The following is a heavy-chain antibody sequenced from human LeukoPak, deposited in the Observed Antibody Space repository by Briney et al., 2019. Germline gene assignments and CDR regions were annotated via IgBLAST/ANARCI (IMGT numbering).Heavy chain of an antibody. V-gene: IGHV1-69*13. CDR2: IIPIFGTA. D-gene: IGHD3-10*01. J-gene: IGHJ4*02. CDR3: ARIGEGLYHPFDY. CDR1: GGTFSSYA. Sequence: SVKVSCKASGGTFSSYAISWVRQAPGQGLEWMGGIIPIFGTANYAQKFQGRVTITADESTSTAYMELSSLRSEDTAVYYCARIGEGLYHPFDYWGQGTLVTVSS.